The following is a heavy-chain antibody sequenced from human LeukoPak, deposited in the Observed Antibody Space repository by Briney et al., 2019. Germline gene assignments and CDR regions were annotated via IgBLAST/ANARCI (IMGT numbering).Heavy chain of an antibody. CDR1: GGSISSGYYY. CDR2: IYYSGST. Sequence: SQTLSLTCTVSGGSISSGYYYWSWIRQPPGKGLEWIGYIYYSGSTYYNPSLKSRVTISVDTSKNQFSLKLSSVTAADTAVYYCASIDQVETTMGGYYFDYWGQGTLVTVSS. CDR3: ASIDQVETTMGGYYFDY. V-gene: IGHV4-30-4*08. D-gene: IGHD5-18*01. J-gene: IGHJ4*02.